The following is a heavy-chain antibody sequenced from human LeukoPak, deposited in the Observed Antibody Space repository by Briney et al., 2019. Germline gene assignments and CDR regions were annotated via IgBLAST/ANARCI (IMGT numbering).Heavy chain of an antibody. CDR1: GYIFTSYY. CDR3: ARGRGPHYYGTRSWFDP. J-gene: IGHJ5*02. CDR2: INPSGGST. V-gene: IGHV1-46*01. D-gene: IGHD3-10*01. Sequence: ASVKVSCKASGYIFTSYYMHWVRQAPGQGLEWMGIINPSGGSTSYAQKFQGRVTMTRDTSTSTVYMGLSSLRSEDTAVYYCARGRGPHYYGTRSWFDPWGQGTLVTVSS.